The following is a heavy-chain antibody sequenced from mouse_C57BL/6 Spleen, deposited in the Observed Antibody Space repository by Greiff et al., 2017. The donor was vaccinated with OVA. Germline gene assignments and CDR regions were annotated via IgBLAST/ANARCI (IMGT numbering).Heavy chain of an antibody. V-gene: IGHV1-15*01. J-gene: IGHJ1*03. CDR3: TRVYYYGSSYWYFDV. CDR2: IDPETGGT. Sequence: VQVVESGAELVRPGASVTLSCKASGYTFTDYEMHWVKQTPVHGLEWIGAIDPETGGTAYNQKFKGKAILTADKSSSTAYMELRSLTSEDSAVYYCTRVYYYGSSYWYFDVWGTGTTVTVSS. CDR1: GYTFTDYE. D-gene: IGHD1-1*01.